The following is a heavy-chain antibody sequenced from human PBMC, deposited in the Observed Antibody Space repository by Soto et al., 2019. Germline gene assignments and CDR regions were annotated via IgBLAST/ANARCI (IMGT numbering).Heavy chain of an antibody. J-gene: IGHJ4*02. CDR1: GYTFTGYY. D-gene: IGHD2-15*01. CDR3: ARGYCSGGSCYGFDY. CDR2: INPNSGGT. V-gene: IGHV1-2*04. Sequence: GESLKISCKASGYTFTGYYMHWVRQAPGQGLEWMGWINPNSGGTNYAQKFQGWVTMTRDTSISTAYMELGRLRSDDTAVYYCARGYCSGGSCYGFDYWGQGTLVTVSS.